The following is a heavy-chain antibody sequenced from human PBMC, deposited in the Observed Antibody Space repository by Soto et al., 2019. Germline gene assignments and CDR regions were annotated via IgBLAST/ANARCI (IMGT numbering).Heavy chain of an antibody. D-gene: IGHD5-18*01. J-gene: IGHJ4*02. CDR3: ARVRGFNYGYSYFDY. CDR2: IYHTGST. Sequence: QLQLQESGSGLVKPSQTLSLTCVVSGGSINSGDYSWSWIRQPPGKGLEWIGYIYHTGSTSYNPSLSSQVTLPLHRSKSHFSLNLSSVTAADTAVYYCARVRGFNYGYSYFDYWGQGTLVTVSS. V-gene: IGHV4-30-2*01. CDR1: GGSINSGDYS.